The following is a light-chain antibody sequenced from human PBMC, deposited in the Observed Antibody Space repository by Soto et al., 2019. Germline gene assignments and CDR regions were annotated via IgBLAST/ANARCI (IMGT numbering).Light chain of an antibody. J-gene: IGKJ1*01. V-gene: IGKV3-20*01. CDR3: QQYGSSGT. CDR2: GAS. CDR1: QSVNSNY. Sequence: EIVLMQSPGTLSLSPGEGATLSCRASQSVNSNYLAWYQQKPGQAPRLLIYGASNRATGIPDRFSGSGSGTDFTLTISRLEPEDFAVYYCQQYGSSGTFGQGTKVDI.